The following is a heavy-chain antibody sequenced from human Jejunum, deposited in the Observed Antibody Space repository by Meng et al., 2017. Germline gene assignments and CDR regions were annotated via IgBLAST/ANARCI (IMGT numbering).Heavy chain of an antibody. Sequence: SETLSLTCAVYGASFSGYYWIWVRQTPGRGLEWIGEISPSGTTKYNPSLKSRVAISLDTPNNQFSLDLSSVTAADTAVYYCARAQDHTYCSSSGTCASWPMAFDIWGRGTLVTVSS. CDR3: ARAQDHTYCSSSGTCASWPMAFDI. V-gene: IGHV4-34*01. D-gene: IGHD2-2*01. CDR2: ISPSGTT. J-gene: IGHJ3*02. CDR1: GASFSGYY.